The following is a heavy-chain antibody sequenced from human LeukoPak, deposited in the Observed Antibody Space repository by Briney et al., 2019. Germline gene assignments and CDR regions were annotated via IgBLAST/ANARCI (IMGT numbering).Heavy chain of an antibody. CDR2: IYHSGST. Sequence: SETLSLTCSVSGYSISGGNYWGWIRQPPGKGLEWIGSIYHSGSTYYNPSLKSRVTISVDTSKNQFSLKLNSVTATDTAVYYCAKGYCSGTTCYDDRGAFDYWGQGTLVTVSS. D-gene: IGHD2-2*01. V-gene: IGHV4-38-2*02. J-gene: IGHJ4*02. CDR1: GYSISGGNY. CDR3: AKGYCSGTTCYDDRGAFDY.